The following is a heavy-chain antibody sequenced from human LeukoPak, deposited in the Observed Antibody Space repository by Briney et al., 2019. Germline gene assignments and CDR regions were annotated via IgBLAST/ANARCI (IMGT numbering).Heavy chain of an antibody. CDR3: ARRRGYSSSWYGNWFGP. Sequence: SETLSLTCAVYGGSFSGYYWSWIRQPPGKGLEWIGEINHSGSTNYNPSLKSRVAISVDTSKNQFSLKLSSVTAADTAVYYCARRRGYSSSWYGNWFGPWGQGTLVTVSS. CDR1: GGSFSGYY. CDR2: INHSGST. V-gene: IGHV4-34*01. D-gene: IGHD6-13*01. J-gene: IGHJ5*02.